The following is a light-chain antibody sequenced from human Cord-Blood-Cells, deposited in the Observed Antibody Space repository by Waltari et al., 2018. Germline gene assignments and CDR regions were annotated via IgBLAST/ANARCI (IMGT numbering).Light chain of an antibody. J-gene: IGKJ1*01. CDR3: QQYGSSPPWT. Sequence: EIVLTQSPGTLSLSPGERATLSCRASQSVSSSYLAWYRQKPGPAPRPLIYGASSRATGIPDRFSGSGSGTDFTLTISRLEPEDFAVYYCQQYGSSPPWTFGQGTKVEIK. V-gene: IGKV3-20*01. CDR2: GAS. CDR1: QSVSSSY.